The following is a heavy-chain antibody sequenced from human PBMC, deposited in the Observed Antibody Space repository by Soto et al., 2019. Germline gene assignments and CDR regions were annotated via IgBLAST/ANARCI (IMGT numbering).Heavy chain of an antibody. J-gene: IGHJ1*01. D-gene: IGHD3-3*01. CDR1: GFSLTTDGVG. V-gene: IGHV2-5*02. CDR3: AHGVGSGNSAYFHH. CDR2: IYWDDDK. Sequence: QITLKESGPTLVKPTQTLTLTCTFSGFSLTTDGVGVGWIRQPPGKALEWLAVIYWDDDKRYSPSLKSRLTITKDTSKNQVVRTMTNMDPVDTATYYCAHGVGSGNSAYFHHWGQGTLVTVSS.